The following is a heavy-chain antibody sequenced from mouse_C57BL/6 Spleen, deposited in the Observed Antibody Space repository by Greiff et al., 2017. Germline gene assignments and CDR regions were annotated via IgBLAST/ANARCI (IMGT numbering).Heavy chain of an antibody. CDR3: ARGASDSNYGAWFAY. CDR2: IHPNSGST. J-gene: IGHJ3*01. D-gene: IGHD2-5*01. V-gene: IGHV1-64*01. CDR1: GYTFTSYW. Sequence: QVQLQQPGAELVKPGASVKLSCKASGYTFTSYWMHWVKQRPGQGLEWIGMIHPNSGSTNYNEKFKSKATLTVDKSSSTAYMQLSSLTSEDSAVYYCARGASDSNYGAWFAYWGQGTLVTVSA.